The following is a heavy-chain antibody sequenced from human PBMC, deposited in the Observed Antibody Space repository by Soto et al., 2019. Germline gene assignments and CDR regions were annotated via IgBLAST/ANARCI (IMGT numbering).Heavy chain of an antibody. J-gene: IGHJ4*02. CDR3: ARYLGYCSGGSCYSPLHEDY. D-gene: IGHD2-15*01. Sequence: QLQLQESGPGLVKPSETLFLTCTVSGGSISSSSYYWGWIRQPPGKGLEWIGSIYYSGSTYYNPSLKSRVTISVDTSKNQFSLKLSSVTAADTAVYYCARYLGYCSGGSCYSPLHEDYWGQGTLVTVSS. CDR1: GGSISSSSYY. V-gene: IGHV4-39*01. CDR2: IYYSGST.